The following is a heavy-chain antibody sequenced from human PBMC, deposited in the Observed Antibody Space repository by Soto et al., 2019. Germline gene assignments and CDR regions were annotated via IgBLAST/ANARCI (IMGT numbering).Heavy chain of an antibody. CDR3: ARVHSSSWYSHLDYYGMDV. Sequence: QVQLVQSGSELKKPGASVKVSCKASGYTFTSYAMNWVRQAPGQGLEWMGWINTNTGNPTYAQGFTGRFVFSLDTSVSTAYLQICSLKAEDTAVYYCARVHSSSWYSHLDYYGMDVWGKGTTVTVSS. CDR2: INTNTGNP. J-gene: IGHJ6*04. CDR1: GYTFTSYA. D-gene: IGHD6-13*01. V-gene: IGHV7-4-1*01.